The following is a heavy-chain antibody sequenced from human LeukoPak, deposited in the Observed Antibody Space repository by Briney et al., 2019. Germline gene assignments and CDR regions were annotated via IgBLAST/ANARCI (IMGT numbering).Heavy chain of an antibody. CDR2: IIPIFGTA. V-gene: IGHV1-69*05. D-gene: IGHD6-13*01. J-gene: IGHJ4*02. Sequence: SVKVSCKASGGTFSSYAISWVRQAPGQGLEWMGGIIPIFGTANYAQKFQGRVTITTDESTSTAYMELSSLRSEDTAVYYCARAKLGYSSSWPLDYWGQGTLVTVSS. CDR1: GGTFSSYA. CDR3: ARAKLGYSSSWPLDY.